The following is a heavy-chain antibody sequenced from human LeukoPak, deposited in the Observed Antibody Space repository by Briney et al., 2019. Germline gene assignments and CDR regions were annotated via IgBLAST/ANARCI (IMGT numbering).Heavy chain of an antibody. CDR1: GGSISSSSYY. Sequence: PSETLSLTCTVSGGSISSSSYYWGWIRRHPGKGLEWIGSIYYSGSTYYNPSLKSRVTISVGTSKNQFSLKLSSVTAADTAVYYCARLGLDDYYYYGMDVWGQGTTVTVSS. V-gene: IGHV4-39*01. D-gene: IGHD3/OR15-3a*01. J-gene: IGHJ6*02. CDR2: IYYSGST. CDR3: ARLGLDDYYYYGMDV.